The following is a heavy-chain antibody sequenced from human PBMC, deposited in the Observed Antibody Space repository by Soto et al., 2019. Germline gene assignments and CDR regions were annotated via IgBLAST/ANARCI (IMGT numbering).Heavy chain of an antibody. CDR2: IYYSGST. CDR3: ARGCPPPDYYDSSGWGHWFDP. J-gene: IGHJ5*02. Sequence: SETLSLTCTVSGGSISSGGYYWSWIRQHPGKGLEWIGYIYYSGSTYYNPSLKSRVTISVDTSKNQFSLKLSSVTAADTAVYYCARGCPPPDYYDSSGWGHWFDPWGQGTLVTVSS. CDR1: GGSISSGGYY. D-gene: IGHD3-22*01. V-gene: IGHV4-31*03.